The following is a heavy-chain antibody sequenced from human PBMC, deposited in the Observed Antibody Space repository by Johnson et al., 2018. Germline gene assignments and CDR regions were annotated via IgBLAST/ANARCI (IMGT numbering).Heavy chain of an antibody. J-gene: IGHJ6*02. Sequence: QVQLVQSGAEVKKPGSSVKVSCKASGYTFTSYDINWVRQATGQGLEWMGWMTPNSGNTGYAQKFQGRVTMTRNTYISTAYMELSSLRSEDPAVYYCAGATGYYDFWSGYFYYYYGMDVWGQGTTVTVSS. CDR1: GYTFTSYD. CDR2: MTPNSGNT. D-gene: IGHD3-3*01. V-gene: IGHV1-8*01. CDR3: AGATGYYDFWSGYFYYYYGMDV.